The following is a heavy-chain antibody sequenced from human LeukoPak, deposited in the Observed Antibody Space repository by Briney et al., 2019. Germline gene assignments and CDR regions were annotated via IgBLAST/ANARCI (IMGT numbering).Heavy chain of an antibody. Sequence: PGGSLRLSCAGSGFTFSTYWMHWVRQAPGKGLVWVSRINSDGSSTSYADSVKGRFTISRDNAKNTLYLQMNSLRAEDTAVYYCAKGGSGGNWFDSWGQGTLVTVSS. CDR1: GFTFSTYW. CDR3: AKGGSGGNWFDS. CDR2: INSDGSST. V-gene: IGHV3-74*01. D-gene: IGHD1-26*01. J-gene: IGHJ5*01.